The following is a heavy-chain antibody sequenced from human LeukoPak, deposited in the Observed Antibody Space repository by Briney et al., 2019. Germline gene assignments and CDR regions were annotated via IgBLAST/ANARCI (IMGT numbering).Heavy chain of an antibody. V-gene: IGHV4-38-2*02. J-gene: IGHJ4*02. D-gene: IGHD3-22*01. Sequence: SETLSLTCTVSGYSISSGYFWGWIRQPPGKGLEWIGSIYHSGTTYYNPSLKSRVTISVDTSKNQFSLKLSSVTAADTAVYYCASQPPYYDSSGYHDYWGQGTLVTVSS. CDR3: ASQPPYYDSSGYHDY. CDR2: IYHSGTT. CDR1: GYSISSGYF.